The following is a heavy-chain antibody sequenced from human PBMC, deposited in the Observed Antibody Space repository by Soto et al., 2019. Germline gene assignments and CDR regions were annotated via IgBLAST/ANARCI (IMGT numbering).Heavy chain of an antibody. Sequence: EVQLLESGGNLVQPGGSLRVSCAASGFTFPTYAMSWVRQTPGKGLEWVSHISGGGLTTYYADSVKGRFTISRDNSKNTLYLQMNSLRAEDTAVYYCAKSGPGYSSSWYDRTWFDPWGQGTLVTVSS. V-gene: IGHV3-23*01. J-gene: IGHJ5*02. D-gene: IGHD6-13*01. CDR3: AKSGPGYSSSWYDRTWFDP. CDR1: GFTFPTYA. CDR2: ISGGGLTT.